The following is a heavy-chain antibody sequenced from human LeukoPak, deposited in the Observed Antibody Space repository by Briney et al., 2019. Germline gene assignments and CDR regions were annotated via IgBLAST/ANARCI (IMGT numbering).Heavy chain of an antibody. CDR2: VNDRDTNT. Sequence: GGSLRLSCTRSGFTFRSNAMTWVRQAPGEGLEWVSSVNDRDTNTYYTDSVRGRFTISRDNSKNRLFLQMNSLRAEDTAFFYCARCPRDNCRGGFDYWGQGALVTVSS. J-gene: IGHJ4*02. CDR1: GFTFRSNA. CDR3: ARCPRDNCRGGFDY. V-gene: IGHV3-23*01. D-gene: IGHD1-1*01.